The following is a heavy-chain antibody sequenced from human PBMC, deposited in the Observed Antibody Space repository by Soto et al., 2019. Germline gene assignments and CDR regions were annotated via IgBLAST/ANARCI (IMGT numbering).Heavy chain of an antibody. CDR1: GASVRSGDYY. V-gene: IGHV4-30-4*01. CDR3: VGTGTTDDY. CDR2: IYNSGGS. D-gene: IGHD4-17*01. J-gene: IGHJ4*02. Sequence: PSETVSLTCSVSGASVRSGDYYWSCIRQAPGKGLEWIGYIYNSGGSYYNPSLKGRLTISIDTSKNQFSLKLNSVTAADTAIYYCVGTGTTDDYWGRGTLVTVSS.